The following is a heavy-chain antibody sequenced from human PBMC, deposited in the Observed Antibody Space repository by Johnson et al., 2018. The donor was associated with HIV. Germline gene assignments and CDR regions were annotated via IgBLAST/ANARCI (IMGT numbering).Heavy chain of an antibody. CDR2: ISSDGSNK. V-gene: IGHV3-30*18. D-gene: IGHD4/OR15-4a*01. J-gene: IGHJ3*01. CDR1: GFTFSNYV. Sequence: QVQLVESGGGVVQPGRSLRLSCAASGFTFSNYVIHWVRQSPGKGLEWVAVISSDGSNKYYSDSVKGRFTISRDNSKNTLYLQMNSLKTEDTALYYCAKDKRDYGGPPGADAFDFWGQGTMVTVSA. CDR3: AKDKRDYGGPPGADAFDF.